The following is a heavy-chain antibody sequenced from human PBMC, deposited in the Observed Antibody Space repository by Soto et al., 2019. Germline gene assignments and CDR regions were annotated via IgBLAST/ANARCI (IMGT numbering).Heavy chain of an antibody. V-gene: IGHV3-48*01. CDR2: IRRHTSVT. J-gene: IGHJ5*02. D-gene: IGHD3-10*01. CDR3: GSTNYNPSLKSRATISVDTSKNQFSLKLSSVTAADTAVYYCARDLRSPSAFYGDYHPPVFRWFDP. Sequence: GGSLRLSCAAFVLTLSTSSMNWVRQAPGRGLEWISYIRRHTSVTAYADSVKGRFTISRDSAKNSLYLQMDSLRVEDTAIYYSGSTNYNPSLKSRATISVDTSKNQFSLKLSSVTAADTAVYYCARDLRSPSAFYGDYHPPVFRWFDPWGQGTLVTVSS. CDR1: VLTLSTSS.